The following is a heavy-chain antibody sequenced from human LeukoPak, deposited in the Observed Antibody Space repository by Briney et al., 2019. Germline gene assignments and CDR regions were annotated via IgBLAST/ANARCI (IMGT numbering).Heavy chain of an antibody. CDR3: AKDLDGWSSSWYEDFDY. D-gene: IGHD6-13*01. V-gene: IGHV3-23*01. CDR2: ISDSGGST. Sequence: GGSLRLSCAASGFTFSSYAMSWVRHPPAKRLEEGSAISDSGGSTYYADSVKGRFTISRDTSKNKLYVQMNSLRVEDTAVYYCAKDLDGWSSSWYEDFDYWGQGTLVTVSS. CDR1: GFTFSSYA. J-gene: IGHJ4*02.